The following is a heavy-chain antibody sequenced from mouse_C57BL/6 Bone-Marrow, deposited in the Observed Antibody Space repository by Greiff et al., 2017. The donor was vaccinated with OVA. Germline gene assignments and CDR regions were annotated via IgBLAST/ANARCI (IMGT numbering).Heavy chain of an antibody. CDR1: GCTFTSYW. D-gene: IGHD2-1*01. CDR3: ARDLLPCAMDY. CDR2: IDPSDSET. J-gene: IGHJ4*01. Sequence: VQLQQPGAELVRPGSSVKLSCKASGCTFTSYWMHWVKQRPIQGLEWIGNIDPSDSETHYNQKFKDKATLTVDKSSSTAYMQLSSLTSEDSAVYYCARDLLPCAMDYWGQGTSVTVSS. V-gene: IGHV1-52*01.